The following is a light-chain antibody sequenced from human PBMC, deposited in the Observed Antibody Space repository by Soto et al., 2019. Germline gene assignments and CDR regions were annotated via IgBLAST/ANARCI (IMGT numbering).Light chain of an antibody. J-gene: IGKJ5*01. V-gene: IGKV3-15*01. CDR1: QSVGSN. CDR3: RQYNNWPST. CDR2: GAS. Sequence: EIVMTQSPATLSVSPGERATLSCRASQSVGSNLAWYQQRPGQAPRLLIYGASTRATCIPARFSGSGSGTDFTLTISSLQSEDFAVYYCRQYNNWPSTFGQGTRLEIK.